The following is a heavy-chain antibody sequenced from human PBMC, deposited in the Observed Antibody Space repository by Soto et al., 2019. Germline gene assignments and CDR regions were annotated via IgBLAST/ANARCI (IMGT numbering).Heavy chain of an antibody. J-gene: IGHJ5*02. CDR3: ARGRIIT. CDR2: INHSGST. CDR1: GGSISNYY. V-gene: IGHV4-34*01. Sequence: PSETLSLTCTVSGGSISNYYWSWIRQPPRKGLEWIGEINHSGSTNYNPSLKSRVTISVDTSKNQFSLKLSSVTAADTAVYYCARGRIITWGQGTLVTVSS.